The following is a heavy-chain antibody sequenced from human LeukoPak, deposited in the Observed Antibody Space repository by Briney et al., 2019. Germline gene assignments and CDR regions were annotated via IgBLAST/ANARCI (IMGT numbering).Heavy chain of an antibody. CDR2: ISSSGVTT. CDR1: GFIFSRYE. J-gene: IGHJ4*02. D-gene: IGHD3-22*01. V-gene: IGHV3-48*03. Sequence: PGGSLRLSCAASGFIFSRYEMNWVRQAPGKGLEWVSYISSSGVTTYYADSVKGRFTISRDNSKKTLYLQVNSVRAEDTAVYYCAKDSYYDSSGYLDYWGQGTLVTVSS. CDR3: AKDSYYDSSGYLDY.